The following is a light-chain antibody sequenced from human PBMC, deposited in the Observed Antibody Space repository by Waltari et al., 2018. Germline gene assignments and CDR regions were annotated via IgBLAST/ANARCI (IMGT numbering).Light chain of an antibody. CDR1: QAISNY. CDR3: QQYYNTAVYT. J-gene: IGKJ2*01. CDR2: GAS. Sequence: DIQMTQSPSSLSASVGDRVTIPCRASQAISNYVAWYQQKPGKAPKLLLYGASSLQSGVPSRFSGSGYGTDYTLTISSLQPEDFATYYCQQYYNTAVYTFGQGTKLEIK. V-gene: IGKV1-NL1*01.